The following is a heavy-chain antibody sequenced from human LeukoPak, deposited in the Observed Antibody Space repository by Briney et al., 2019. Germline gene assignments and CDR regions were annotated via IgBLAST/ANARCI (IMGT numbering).Heavy chain of an antibody. CDR3: ARVSSSGWYGAAYYFDY. D-gene: IGHD6-19*01. CDR1: GFTFSSYA. V-gene: IGHV3-30-3*01. Sequence: GGSLRLSCAASGFTFSSYAMHWVRQAPGKGLEWVAVISYDGSNKYYADSVKGRFTTSRDNSKNTLYLQMNSLRAEDTAVYYCARVSSSGWYGAAYYFDYWGQGTLVTVSS. CDR2: ISYDGSNK. J-gene: IGHJ4*02.